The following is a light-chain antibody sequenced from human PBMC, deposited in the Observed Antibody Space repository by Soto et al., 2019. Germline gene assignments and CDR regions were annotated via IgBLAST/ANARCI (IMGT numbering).Light chain of an antibody. CDR2: GAS. Sequence: ESVWTQTPCTLSLSPGERATLSCRASQSVTSSHLAWYQQKPGQAPRLLIYGASTRATGIPDRFSGSGSDTDFSLTIRRLDPEDFAMYYCLLYFSPDRYTFGPGTKVQIK. J-gene: IGKJ2*01. V-gene: IGKV3-20*01. CDR1: QSVTSSH. CDR3: LLYFSPDRYT.